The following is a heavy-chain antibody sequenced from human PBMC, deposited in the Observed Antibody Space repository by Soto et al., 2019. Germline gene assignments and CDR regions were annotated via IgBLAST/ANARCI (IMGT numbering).Heavy chain of an antibody. J-gene: IGHJ4*02. Sequence: LSLTCAVCGGSFSGYYWSWIRQPPGKGLEWIGEINHSGSTNYNPSLKSRVTISVDTSKNQFSLKLSSVTAADTAVYYCARGQNLGDYYGSGRSIPAYWGQGTLVTVSS. V-gene: IGHV4-34*01. CDR1: GGSFSGYY. D-gene: IGHD3-10*01. CDR2: INHSGST. CDR3: ARGQNLGDYYGSGRSIPAY.